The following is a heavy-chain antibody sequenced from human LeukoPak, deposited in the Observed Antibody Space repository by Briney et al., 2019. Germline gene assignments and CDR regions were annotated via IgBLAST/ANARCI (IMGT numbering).Heavy chain of an antibody. D-gene: IGHD3-9*01. CDR2: ITTTSSYI. CDR1: GFTFSGYS. V-gene: IGHV3-21*01. CDR3: ARVLTGYSYYYYYYMDV. J-gene: IGHJ6*03. Sequence: GGSLRLSCVVSGFTFSGYSMNWVRQAPGKGLEWVSLITTTSSYIYYADSVKGRFTISRDNAKNSLYLQMNSLRAEDTAVYYCARVLTGYSYYYYYYMDVWGKGTPVTVSS.